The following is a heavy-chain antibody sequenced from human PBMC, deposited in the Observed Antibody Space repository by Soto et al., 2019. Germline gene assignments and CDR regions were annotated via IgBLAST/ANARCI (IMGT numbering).Heavy chain of an antibody. CDR1: GGFTSTNNW. Sequence: QLQLQESGPGLVRPSGTLSLTCAVSGGFTSTNNWWSWVRQPPGKGLGWIGDAYHSGGTEYNPSLKRRVSISVEKSKNQISLKLTSATAADTAVYYCAGSPPSSYYGGSGAFDYWGQGTLVTVSS. CDR2: AYHSGGT. D-gene: IGHD3-10*01. J-gene: IGHJ4*02. CDR3: AGSPPSSYYGGSGAFDY. V-gene: IGHV4-4*02.